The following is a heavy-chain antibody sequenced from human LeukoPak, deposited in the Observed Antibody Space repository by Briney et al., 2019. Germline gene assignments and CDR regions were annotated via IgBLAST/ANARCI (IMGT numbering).Heavy chain of an antibody. J-gene: IGHJ6*02. D-gene: IGHD1-14*01. CDR1: GFTFSSYA. CDR2: ISGSGGST. CDR3: AKAPTNPAYYYYGMDV. V-gene: IGHV3-23*01. Sequence: HTGGSLRLSCAASGFTFSSYAMSWVRQAPGKGLEWVSAISGSGGSTYYADSVKGRLTISRDNSKNTLYLQMNSLRAEDTAVYYCAKAPTNPAYYYYGMDVWGQGTTVTVSS.